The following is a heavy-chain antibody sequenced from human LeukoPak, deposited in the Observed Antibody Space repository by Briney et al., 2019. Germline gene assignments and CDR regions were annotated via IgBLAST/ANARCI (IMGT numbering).Heavy chain of an antibody. CDR3: ARMHSSSSEDY. D-gene: IGHD6-6*01. Sequence: ASVKVSCKASGYTFTSYDINWVRQATGQGLEWMGWMNPNSGNTGYAQKFQGRATMTRNTSISTAYMELSSLRSEDTAGYYCARMHSSSSEDYWGQGTLVTVSS. CDR1: GYTFTSYD. V-gene: IGHV1-8*01. CDR2: MNPNSGNT. J-gene: IGHJ4*02.